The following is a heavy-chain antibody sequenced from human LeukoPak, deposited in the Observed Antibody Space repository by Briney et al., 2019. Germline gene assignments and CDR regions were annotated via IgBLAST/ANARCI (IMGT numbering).Heavy chain of an antibody. J-gene: IGHJ4*02. CDR1: GGSITSGDYY. V-gene: IGHV4-31*03. D-gene: IGHD3-22*01. Sequence: SQTLSLTCTVSGGSITSGDYYWNWIRQQPGMGLEWIGYIYHSGTTYYNPSLKSRATISVDTSKNQFSLKLSSVTAADTAVYYCARDLLGTMTVFDQWGQGILVTVSS. CDR2: IYHSGTT. CDR3: ARDLLGTMTVFDQ.